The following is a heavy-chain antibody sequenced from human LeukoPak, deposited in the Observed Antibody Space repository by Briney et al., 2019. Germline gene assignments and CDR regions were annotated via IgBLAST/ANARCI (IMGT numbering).Heavy chain of an antibody. CDR1: GVSISSCGYY. Sequence: SETLSLTCTVSGVSISSCGYYWSWIRQHPGKGLEWIGYMYFSGITSYNPSLKSRVTISVDTSKNQFSLKLSSVAAADTAVYYCARDGYSSSSYFDYWGQGTLVTVSS. V-gene: IGHV4-31*03. CDR2: MYFSGIT. CDR3: ARDGYSSSSYFDY. J-gene: IGHJ4*02. D-gene: IGHD6-6*01.